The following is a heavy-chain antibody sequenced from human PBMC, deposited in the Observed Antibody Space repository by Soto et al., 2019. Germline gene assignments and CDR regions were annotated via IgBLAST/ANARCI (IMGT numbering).Heavy chain of an antibody. CDR2: IYYSGST. Sequence: SEILSLTCTVSGGSISSYYWSWIRQPPGKGLEWIGYIYYSGSTNYNPSLKSRVTISVDTSKNQFSLELSSVTAADTAVYYCARDIVGATLGYWGQGTLVTVSS. V-gene: IGHV4-59*01. D-gene: IGHD1-26*01. J-gene: IGHJ4*02. CDR3: ARDIVGATLGY. CDR1: GGSISSYY.